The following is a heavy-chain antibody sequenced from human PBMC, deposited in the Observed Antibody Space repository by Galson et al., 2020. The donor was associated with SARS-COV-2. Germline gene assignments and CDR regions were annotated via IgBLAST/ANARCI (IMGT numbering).Heavy chain of an antibody. D-gene: IGHD7-27*01. V-gene: IGHV3-23*01. CDR1: GFTFSNYA. CDR3: AKANRTSWATFDS. CDR2: IDNGGGAT. J-gene: IGHJ4*02. Sequence: GGSLRLSCAASGFTFSNYAMNWVRQAPGKGLEWVSDIDNGGGATYYADSVRGRFTISRDNSKNTLYLQMNSLRAEDTAVYYCAKANRTSWATFDSWGQGILVTVSS.